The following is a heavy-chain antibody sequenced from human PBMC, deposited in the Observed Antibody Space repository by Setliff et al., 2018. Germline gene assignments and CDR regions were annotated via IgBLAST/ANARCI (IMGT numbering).Heavy chain of an antibody. CDR3: AASRAYTGAVEEWFLPKTFDF. J-gene: IGHJ4*02. D-gene: IGHD3-10*01. CDR1: GASFSGTY. CDR2: INHSGSP. V-gene: IGHV4-34*01. Sequence: SETLSLTCAVYGASFSGTYCSWIRQSPGKGLEWIGEINHTGSPNWIGEINHSGSPNWIGEINHSGSPNYNPSLKSRVTMSVDTSKDQFSLKLSSVTAADAALYYCAASRAYTGAVEEWFLPKTFDFWGQGSPVTVSS.